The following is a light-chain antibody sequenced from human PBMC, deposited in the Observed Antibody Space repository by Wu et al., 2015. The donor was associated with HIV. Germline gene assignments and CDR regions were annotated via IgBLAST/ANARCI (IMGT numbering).Light chain of an antibody. V-gene: IGKV3-20*01. CDR1: QSVRSDY. CDR3: QQYGDSWT. CDR2: GAF. J-gene: IGKJ1*01. Sequence: EIVLTQSPGTLSLSPGERATLSCRASQSVRSDYLGWYQQRPGQAPRLLIYGAFSRVTGIPDRFSGSGSGTDFTLTISRLEPEDFAVYYCQQYGDSWTFGRGTKVEIK.